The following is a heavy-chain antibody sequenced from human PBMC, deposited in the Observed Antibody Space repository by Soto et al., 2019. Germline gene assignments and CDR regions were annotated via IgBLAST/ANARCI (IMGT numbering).Heavy chain of an antibody. CDR2: ISAYNGNT. V-gene: IGHV1-18*01. CDR3: ARRGGGQSYYYYGMDV. CDR1: GYTFTSYG. J-gene: IGHJ6*02. D-gene: IGHD3-16*01. Sequence: QVQLVQSGAEVKKPGASVKVSCKASGYTFTSYGISWVRQAPGQGLEWMGWISAYNGNTNYAQKLQGRVTMTTDTYTSTAYMELRSLRSADTAVYSCARRGGGQSYYYYGMDVWGQGTTVTVSS.